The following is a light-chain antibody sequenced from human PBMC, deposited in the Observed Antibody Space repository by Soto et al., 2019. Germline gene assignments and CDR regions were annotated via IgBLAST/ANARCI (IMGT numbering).Light chain of an antibody. CDR1: SSDVGSYNL. CDR2: EGS. Sequence: QSVLTQPASVSGSPGKSITISCTGTSSDVGSYNLVSWYQQHPGKAPKLMIYEGSKRPSGVSNRFSGSKSGNTASLTISGLQAQDEADYYCCSYAGSSTLAYVFGTGTKLTVL. CDR3: CSYAGSSTLAYV. J-gene: IGLJ1*01. V-gene: IGLV2-23*01.